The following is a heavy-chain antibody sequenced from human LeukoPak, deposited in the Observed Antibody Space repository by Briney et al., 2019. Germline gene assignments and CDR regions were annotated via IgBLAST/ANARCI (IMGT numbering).Heavy chain of an antibody. Sequence: SVKVSCKASGGTFSSYAISWVRQAPGQGLEWMGGIIPIFGTANYAQKFQGRVTITADESTSTAYMELSSPRSEDTAVYYCARELRYCSSTSCYSGWFDPWGQGTLVTVSS. CDR1: GGTFSSYA. D-gene: IGHD2-2*01. CDR2: IIPIFGTA. V-gene: IGHV1-69*01. CDR3: ARELRYCSSTSCYSGWFDP. J-gene: IGHJ5*02.